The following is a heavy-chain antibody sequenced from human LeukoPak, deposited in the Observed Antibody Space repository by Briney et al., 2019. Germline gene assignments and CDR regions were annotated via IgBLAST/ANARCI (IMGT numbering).Heavy chain of an antibody. Sequence: GGCLRLSCAVSGITLSSYGMSSVRQAPGKGLEWVAGISDSVGRTNYADSVKCRFTISRDNPKTTLYLQMNSLRAEDTAVYFCAKRGVVIRVILVGFHKEAYYFDSWGQGVLVTVSS. CDR2: ISDSVGRT. V-gene: IGHV3-23*01. D-gene: IGHD3-22*01. J-gene: IGHJ4*02. CDR3: AKRGVVIRVILVGFHKEAYYFDS. CDR1: GITLSSYG.